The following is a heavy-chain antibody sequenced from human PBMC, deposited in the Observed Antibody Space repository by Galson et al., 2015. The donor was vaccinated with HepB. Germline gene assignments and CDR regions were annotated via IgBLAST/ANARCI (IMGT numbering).Heavy chain of an antibody. CDR3: ARFSAAGFSLNWLDP. J-gene: IGHJ5*02. CDR2: IYPDDSTV. CDR1: GYTFGHYW. Sequence: QSGAEVKKPGESLKISCRGSGYTFGHYWIGWVRQMPGKGLEWMGIIYPDDSTVRYSPSFQGQVTISADKSTATTYLEWSSLKASDTAMYFCARFSAAGFSLNWLDPWGQGTLVTVSS. V-gene: IGHV5-51*01. D-gene: IGHD1-14*01.